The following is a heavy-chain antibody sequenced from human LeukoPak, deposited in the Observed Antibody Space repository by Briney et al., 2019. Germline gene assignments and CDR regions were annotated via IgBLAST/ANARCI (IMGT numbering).Heavy chain of an antibody. CDR2: IRNDGSNK. D-gene: IGHD2-8*01. CDR3: STDPRLLIY. CDR1: GFTFSSYG. Sequence: GGSLRLSCAASGFTFSSYGMHWVRQAPGKGLEWVAFIRNDGSNKYYADSVKGRFTISRDNSKNTLYLQMNSLRPEDTALYYCSTDPRLLIYWGHGTLVTVSS. J-gene: IGHJ4*01. V-gene: IGHV3-30*02.